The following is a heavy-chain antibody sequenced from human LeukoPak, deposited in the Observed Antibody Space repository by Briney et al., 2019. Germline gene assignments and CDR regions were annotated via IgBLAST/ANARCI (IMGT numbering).Heavy chain of an antibody. D-gene: IGHD6-19*01. CDR1: GFTFSSYE. Sequence: GGSLRLSCAASGFTFSSYEMNWVRQAPGKGLEWVSYISCSGSTIYYADSVKGRFTISRDNAKNSLYLQMNSLRAEDTAVYYCARVDVSSGWYEQNYFDYWGQGTLVTVSS. J-gene: IGHJ4*02. CDR2: ISCSGSTI. CDR3: ARVDVSSGWYEQNYFDY. V-gene: IGHV3-48*03.